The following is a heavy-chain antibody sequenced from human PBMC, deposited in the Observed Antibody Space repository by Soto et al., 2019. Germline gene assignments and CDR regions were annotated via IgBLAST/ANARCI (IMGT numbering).Heavy chain of an antibody. CDR1: GGTFDNSA. Sequence: QVQLVQSGAEVKKPGSSVTVSCKASGGTFDNSAISWVRQAPGQGLEWMGGIIPIFPTPDYSQKFQGRVYITEDESTSTAYVELPSLRSEDTDEYYCARDKGRLQLGWNFYYAMDVWGQGSTVSVSS. V-gene: IGHV1-69*12. CDR3: ARDKGRLQLGWNFYYAMDV. J-gene: IGHJ6*02. D-gene: IGHD5-12*01. CDR2: IIPIFPTP.